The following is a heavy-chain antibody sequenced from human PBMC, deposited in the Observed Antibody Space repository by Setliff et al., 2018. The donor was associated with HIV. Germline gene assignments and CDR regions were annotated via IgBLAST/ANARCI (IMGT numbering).Heavy chain of an antibody. CDR2: INHSGST. CDR3: ARDEEVVVTAIRDYYYYYMDV. Sequence: SETLSLTCAVYGGSFSGYYWSWIRQPPGKGLEWIGEINHSGSTNYNTSLKGRVTISVDTSKNQFSLKLNSVTAAVTAVYYCARDEEVVVTAIRDYYYYYMDVWGKGTTVTVSS. V-gene: IGHV4-34*01. CDR1: GGSFSGYY. D-gene: IGHD2-21*02. J-gene: IGHJ6*03.